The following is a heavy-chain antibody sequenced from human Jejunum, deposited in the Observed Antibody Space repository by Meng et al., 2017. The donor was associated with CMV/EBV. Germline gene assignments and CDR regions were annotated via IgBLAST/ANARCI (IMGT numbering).Heavy chain of an antibody. CDR2: ISYDGAHK. V-gene: IGHV3-30-3*01. CDR3: ARGERDLMD. CDR1: GFTFSYSA. Sequence: SCAASGFTFSYSAMHWVRQAPGKGLEWVAVISYDGAHKYYADSVKGRFTLSRDDSKNTVFLQMNSLRADDTAVYYCARGERDLMDWGQGTLVTVSS. J-gene: IGHJ4*02. D-gene: IGHD3-10*01.